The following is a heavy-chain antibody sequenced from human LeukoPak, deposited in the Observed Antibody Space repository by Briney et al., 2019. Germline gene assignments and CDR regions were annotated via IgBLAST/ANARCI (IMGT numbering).Heavy chain of an antibody. CDR1: GGSISSSNW. D-gene: IGHD2-15*01. V-gene: IGHV4-4*02. Sequence: SETLSLTCPVSGGSISSSNWWSWVRQPPGKGLEWIGEIYHSGSTNYNPSLKNRVTISVDKSKNQFSLKLSSLTAADTAVYYCASRYCSGGSCSRVVDYWGQGTLVTVSS. CDR2: IYHSGST. J-gene: IGHJ4*02. CDR3: ASRYCSGGSCSRVVDY.